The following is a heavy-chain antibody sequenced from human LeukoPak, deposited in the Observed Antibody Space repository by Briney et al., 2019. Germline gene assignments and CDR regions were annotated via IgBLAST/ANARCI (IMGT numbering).Heavy chain of an antibody. J-gene: IGHJ3*02. Sequence: SETLSLTCAVYGGSFSSGGYYWSWIRQHPGKGLEWIGYIYYSGSTYYNPSLKSRVTISVDTSKNQFSLKLSSVTAADTAVYYCARGAYYYDSSGFPSDAFDIWGQGTMVSVSS. CDR2: IYYSGST. V-gene: IGHV4-31*11. D-gene: IGHD3-22*01. CDR3: ARGAYYYDSSGFPSDAFDI. CDR1: GGSFSSGGYY.